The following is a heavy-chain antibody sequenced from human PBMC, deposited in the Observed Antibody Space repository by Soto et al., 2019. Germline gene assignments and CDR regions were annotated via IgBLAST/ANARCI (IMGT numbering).Heavy chain of an antibody. V-gene: IGHV4-4*02. CDR2: IYHSGST. J-gene: IGHJ4*02. D-gene: IGHD2-2*01. CDR1: GGSISSSNW. Sequence: QVQLQESGPGLVKPSGTLSLTCAVSGGSISSSNWWSWVRQPPGKGLEWIGEIYHSGSTNYNPSLKSRVTISVDKSKNQFSRKLSSVTAADTAVYYCARDPSGDGYCSSTSCRPRAYYFDYWGQGTLVTVSS. CDR3: ARDPSGDGYCSSTSCRPRAYYFDY.